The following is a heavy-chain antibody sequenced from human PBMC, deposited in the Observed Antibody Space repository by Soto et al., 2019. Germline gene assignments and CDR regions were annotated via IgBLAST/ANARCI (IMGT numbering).Heavy chain of an antibody. CDR3: ERYPKGSSPVDY. Sequence: ASVKVSCKASGYTFTSYTMHWVRQAPGQRLEWMGWVNVGNGNAKYAQKFQGRVTITRDASASTAFMELSSLTSEDTAVYYCERYPKGSSPVDYWGQETLVTVSS. V-gene: IGHV1-3*01. CDR1: GYTFTSYT. D-gene: IGHD1-26*01. CDR2: VNVGNGNA. J-gene: IGHJ4*02.